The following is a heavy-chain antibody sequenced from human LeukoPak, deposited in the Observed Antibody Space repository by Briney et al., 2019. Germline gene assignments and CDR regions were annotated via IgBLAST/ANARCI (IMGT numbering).Heavy chain of an antibody. CDR3: ARDEIAAAGRGFDI. CDR1: GGSISGYY. J-gene: IGHJ3*02. V-gene: IGHV4-4*07. CDR2: IYTSGST. Sequence: SETLSLTCTVSGGSISGYYWSWIRQPAGKGLEWIGRIYTSGSTNYNPSLKSRVTMSVDTSKNQFSLKLSSVTAADTAVYYCARDEIAAAGRGFDIWGQGTMVTVSS. D-gene: IGHD6-13*01.